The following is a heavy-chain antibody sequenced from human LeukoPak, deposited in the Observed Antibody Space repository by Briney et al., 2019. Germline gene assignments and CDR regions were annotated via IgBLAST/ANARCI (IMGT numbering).Heavy chain of an antibody. CDR2: IIPSFGTA. CDR3: AREVSSKEIGVVIFLRPNWFDP. D-gene: IGHD3-3*01. Sequence: SVKVSCKASGGTFSSYAISWVRQAPGQGLEWMGGIIPSFGTANYAQKFQGRVTITADESTSTAYMELSSLRSEDTAVYYCAREVSSKEIGVVIFLRPNWFDPWGQGTLVTVSS. CDR1: GGTFSSYA. J-gene: IGHJ5*02. V-gene: IGHV1-69*01.